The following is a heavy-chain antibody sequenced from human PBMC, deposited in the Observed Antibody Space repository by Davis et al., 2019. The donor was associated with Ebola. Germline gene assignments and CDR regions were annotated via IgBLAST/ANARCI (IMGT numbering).Heavy chain of an antibody. V-gene: IGHV3-7*03. J-gene: IGHJ4*02. CDR2: IKQDGSEK. CDR1: GFTFSSYA. Sequence: GESLKISCAASGFTFSSYAMSWVRQAPGKGLEWVANIKQDGSEKYYVDSVKGRFTISRDNAKNSLYLQMNSLRAEDTAVYYCARDEDYYGSGSYLYYFDYWGQGTLVTVSS. D-gene: IGHD3-10*01. CDR3: ARDEDYYGSGSYLYYFDY.